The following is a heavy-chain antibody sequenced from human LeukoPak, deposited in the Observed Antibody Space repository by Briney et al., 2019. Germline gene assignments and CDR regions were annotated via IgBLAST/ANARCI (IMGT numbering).Heavy chain of an antibody. J-gene: IGHJ3*02. Sequence: GGSLRLSCGASGFAFSSYWMHWVRQAPGKGLVWVSGINGDGTRTTYLDSAKGRFTISRDNAKNTLYLEMNSLRAEDAAVYYCAGGRMATILDIWGQGTMVTVST. CDR2: INGDGTRT. CDR1: GFAFSSYW. D-gene: IGHD5-24*01. V-gene: IGHV3-74*01. CDR3: AGGRMATILDI.